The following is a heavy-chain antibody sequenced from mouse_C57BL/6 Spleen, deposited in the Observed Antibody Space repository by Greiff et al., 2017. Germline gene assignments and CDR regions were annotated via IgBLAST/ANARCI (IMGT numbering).Heavy chain of an antibody. CDR2: INPNNGGT. CDR1: GYTFTDYN. Sequence: VQLKQSGPELVKPGASVKIPCKASGYTFTDYNMDWVKQSHGKSLEWIGDINPNNGGTIYNQKFKGKATLTVDKSSSTAYMELRSLTSEDTAVYYCARTVDYSNVYFDYWGQGTTLTVSS. J-gene: IGHJ2*01. CDR3: ARTVDYSNVYFDY. D-gene: IGHD2-5*01. V-gene: IGHV1-18*01.